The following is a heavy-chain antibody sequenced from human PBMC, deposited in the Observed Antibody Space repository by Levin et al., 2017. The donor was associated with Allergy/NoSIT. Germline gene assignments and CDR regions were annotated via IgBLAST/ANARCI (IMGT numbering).Heavy chain of an antibody. CDR2: IYYGGST. CDR3: ARSFCNGCLCGGYNYFDP. CDR1: GDSIISSHYY. V-gene: IGHV4-39*01. D-gene: IGHD3-3*01. J-gene: IGHJ5*02. Sequence: SETLSLTCTVSGDSIISSHYYWGWIRQPPGKGLEWIGSIYYGGSTYYNPSLKSRVTISVDTSKNLFSLKLSYVTAADTAIYSCARSFCNGCLCGGYNYFDPWGQGTLVSVSS.